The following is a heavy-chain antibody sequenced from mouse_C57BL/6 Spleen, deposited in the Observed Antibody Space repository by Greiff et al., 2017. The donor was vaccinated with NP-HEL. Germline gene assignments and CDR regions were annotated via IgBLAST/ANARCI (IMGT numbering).Heavy chain of an antibody. V-gene: IGHV14-2*01. Sequence: EVQLQQSGAELVKPGASVKLSCTASGFNIKDYYMHWVKQRTEQGLEWIGRIAPEDGETKYATKFQGKATITADTSSNTAYLQLRSLTSEDTAVYYCARNYYGSSSRWYFDVWGTGTTVTVSS. D-gene: IGHD1-1*01. CDR3: ARNYYGSSSRWYFDV. CDR2: IAPEDGET. J-gene: IGHJ1*03. CDR1: GFNIKDYY.